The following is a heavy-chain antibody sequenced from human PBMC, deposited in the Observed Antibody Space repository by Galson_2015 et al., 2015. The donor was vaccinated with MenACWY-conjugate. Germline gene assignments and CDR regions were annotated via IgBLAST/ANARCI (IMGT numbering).Heavy chain of an antibody. CDR2: ISGSGSSV. J-gene: IGHJ4*02. V-gene: IGHV3-21*01. Sequence: SLRLSCAASGFTFSNYNMNWVRQAPGKGLEWVSSISGSGSSVYYADSVKGRFTISRDNAKNSLYLQMNSLRAEDTAVYYCAIPRDYRGQGTLVTVSS. CDR3: AIPRDY. CDR1: GFTFSNYN.